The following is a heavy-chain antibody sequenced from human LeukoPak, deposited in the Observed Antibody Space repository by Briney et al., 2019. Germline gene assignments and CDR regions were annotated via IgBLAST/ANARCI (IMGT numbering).Heavy chain of an antibody. Sequence: ASVKVSCKASGYTFTGYYMHWVRQAPGQGLEWMGRINPNSGGTNYAQKFQGRVTMTRDTSISTAYMELSRLRSDDTAVYYCARDLFSSYYFDYWGRGTLVTVSS. CDR1: GYTFTGYY. J-gene: IGHJ4*02. CDR3: ARDLFSSYYFDY. D-gene: IGHD2/OR15-2a*01. V-gene: IGHV1-2*06. CDR2: INPNSGGT.